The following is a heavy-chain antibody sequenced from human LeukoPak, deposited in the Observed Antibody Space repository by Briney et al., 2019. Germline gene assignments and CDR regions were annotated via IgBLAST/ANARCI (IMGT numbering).Heavy chain of an antibody. CDR1: GGSVSCDSYY. CDR2: IYYSGST. D-gene: IGHD4-23*01. V-gene: IGHV4-61*01. J-gene: IGHJ4*02. CDR3: ARMVTSTYYFDY. Sequence: SETLSLTCTVSGGSVSCDSYYWSWLRQPPGKGLEWIGHIYYSGSTNYKPSLKSRVTISVDTSKNQFSLKVSSVTAADTAVYYCARMVTSTYYFDYWGQGTLVTVSS.